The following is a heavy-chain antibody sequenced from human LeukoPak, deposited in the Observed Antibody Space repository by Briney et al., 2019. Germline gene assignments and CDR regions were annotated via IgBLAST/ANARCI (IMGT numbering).Heavy chain of an antibody. CDR2: IYYSGST. CDR1: GGSISSGDYY. D-gene: IGHD3-10*01. V-gene: IGHV4-30-4*01. CDR3: ARRDGSGSYLLYYFDY. J-gene: IGHJ4*02. Sequence: SETLSLTCTVSGGSISSGDYYWSWIRQPPGKGLEWIGYIYYSGSTYYNPSLKSRVTISVDTSKNQFSLKLSSVTAADTAVYYCARRDGSGSYLLYYFDYWGQGTLVTVSS.